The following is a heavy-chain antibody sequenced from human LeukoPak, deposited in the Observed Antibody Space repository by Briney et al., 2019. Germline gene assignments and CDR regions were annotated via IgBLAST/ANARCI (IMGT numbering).Heavy chain of an antibody. CDR3: ARRQWLVHYFDY. CDR1: GGSISSYY. Sequence: SETLSLTCTVSGGSISSYYWSWIRQPPGKRLERIGYIYYSGSTNYNPSLKSRVSMSVDTSKNQISLKLRSVTAADTAVYYCARRQWLVHYFDYWGQGTLVTVSS. V-gene: IGHV4-59*08. D-gene: IGHD6-19*01. CDR2: IYYSGST. J-gene: IGHJ4*02.